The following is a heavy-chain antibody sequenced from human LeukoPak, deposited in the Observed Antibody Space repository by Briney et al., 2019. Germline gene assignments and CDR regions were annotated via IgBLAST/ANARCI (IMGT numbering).Heavy chain of an antibody. D-gene: IGHD5-18*01. V-gene: IGHV3-53*04. CDR2: IYSGGTT. CDR3: ARVDTVMAYYFDL. Sequence: GGSLRLSCAASGFTFSSYTMNWVRQAPGKGLEWVSTIYSGGTTYYADSVMGRFTISRHNSRNTLYLQMNSLRAEDTAVYYCARVDTVMAYYFDLWGQGTLVTVSS. CDR1: GFTFSSYT. J-gene: IGHJ4*02.